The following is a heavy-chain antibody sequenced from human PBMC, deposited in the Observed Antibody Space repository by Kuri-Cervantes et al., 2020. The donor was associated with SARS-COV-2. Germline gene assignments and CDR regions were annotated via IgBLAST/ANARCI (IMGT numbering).Heavy chain of an antibody. V-gene: IGHV1-2*04. CDR3: ARGMVRGIIQSYYYAMDV. CDR1: GYTFSGYY. CDR2: INPNSGGT. J-gene: IGHJ6*02. Sequence: ASVKVSCKASGYTFSGYYIYWVRQAPGQGLEWMGWINPNSGGTNYAQKFQGWVTMTRDTSISTAYMELSRLRSDDTAVYYCARGMVRGIIQSYYYAMDVWGQRTTVTVSS. D-gene: IGHD3-10*01.